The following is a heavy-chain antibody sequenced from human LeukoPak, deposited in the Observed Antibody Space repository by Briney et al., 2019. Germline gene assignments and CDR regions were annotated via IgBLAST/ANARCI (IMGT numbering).Heavy chain of an antibody. J-gene: IGHJ4*02. Sequence: PGRSLRLSCAASGFTFSSYAMHWVRQAPGKGPEWVAVISYDGSNKYYADSVKGRFTISRDNSKNTLYLQMNSLRAEDTAVYYCARDGVVVVVPAAMLALGVFFDYWGQGTLVTVSS. CDR2: ISYDGSNK. V-gene: IGHV3-30*04. D-gene: IGHD2-2*01. CDR1: GFTFSSYA. CDR3: ARDGVVVVVPAAMLALGVFFDY.